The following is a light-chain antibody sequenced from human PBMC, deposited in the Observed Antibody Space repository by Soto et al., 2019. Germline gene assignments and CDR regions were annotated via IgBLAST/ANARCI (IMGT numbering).Light chain of an antibody. J-gene: IGKJ5*01. Sequence: EVVLTQSPGTLSLSPGERATLSCRASQSITTNYLAWYQQKPGQPPKLLIYAASSRLTGIPDRFSGSGSGTDFTLIISRLEPEEFVLYYCQQYGRTFGQGTRLDIK. CDR1: QSITTNY. CDR2: AAS. CDR3: QQYGRT. V-gene: IGKV3-20*01.